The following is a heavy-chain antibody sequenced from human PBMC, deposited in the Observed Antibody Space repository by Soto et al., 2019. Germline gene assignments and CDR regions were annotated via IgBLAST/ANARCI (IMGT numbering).Heavy chain of an antibody. D-gene: IGHD5-18*01. V-gene: IGHV3-33*01. Sequence: QVQLVESGGGVVQPGKSLRLSCAASGFTFSSYGMHWVRQAPGKGLEWVAVIWYDGSNKYYADSVKGRFTISRDNSKNTLYLQMNSQRAEDTAVYYCARAAVDTAMVLYYYGMDVWGQGTTVTVSS. J-gene: IGHJ6*02. CDR2: IWYDGSNK. CDR1: GFTFSSYG. CDR3: ARAAVDTAMVLYYYGMDV.